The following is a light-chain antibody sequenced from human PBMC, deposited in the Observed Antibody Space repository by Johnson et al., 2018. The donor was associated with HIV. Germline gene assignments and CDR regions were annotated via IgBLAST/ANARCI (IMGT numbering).Light chain of an antibody. V-gene: IGLV1-51*01. CDR2: DNN. J-gene: IGLJ1*01. CDR1: SSNIGNNY. CDR3: GTWDSSLRCL. Sequence: QSVLTQPPSVSAAPGQKVTISCSGSSSNIGNNYVSWYQQLPGTAPKLLIYDNNKRPSGIPDRFSGSKSGTSATLGITGLQTGDEADYYCGTWDSSLRCLFGAGTKVTVL.